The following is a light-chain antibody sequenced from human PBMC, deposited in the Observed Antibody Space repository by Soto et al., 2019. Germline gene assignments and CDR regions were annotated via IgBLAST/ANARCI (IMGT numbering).Light chain of an antibody. V-gene: IGKV3-11*01. CDR2: DAS. CDR3: QKRTGT. J-gene: IGKJ1*01. CDR1: QSVSSY. Sequence: EIVLTQSPATLSLSPGERDTLSCRASQSVSSYLAWYQQKPGQAPRLLIYDASNRATGIPARFSGSGSGTDFTLTISSLEPEDFAVYYCQKRTGTFGQGTKVDFK.